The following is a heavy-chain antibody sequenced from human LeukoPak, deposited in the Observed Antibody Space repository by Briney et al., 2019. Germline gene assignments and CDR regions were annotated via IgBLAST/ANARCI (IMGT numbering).Heavy chain of an antibody. D-gene: IGHD6-19*01. CDR3: ARDHSSGWYVFDY. V-gene: IGHV4-59*12. CDR1: GGSISSYY. J-gene: IGHJ4*02. CDR2: IYYSGST. Sequence: PSETLSLTCTVSGGSISSYYWSWIRQPPGKGLEWIGYIYYSGSTYYNPSLKSRVTISVDTSKNQFSLKLSSATAADTAVYYCARDHSSGWYVFDYWGQGTLVTVSS.